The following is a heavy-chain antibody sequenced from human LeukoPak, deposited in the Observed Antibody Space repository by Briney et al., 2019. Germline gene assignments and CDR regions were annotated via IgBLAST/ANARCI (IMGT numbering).Heavy chain of an antibody. J-gene: IGHJ4*02. Sequence: GGSLRLSCAASGFTFSSYSMNWVRQAPGKGLEWVSYISSSGSTIYYADSVKGRFTISRDNAKNSLYLQMNSLRAEDTAVYYCARDPGGGRPVYWGQGTLVTVSS. D-gene: IGHD6-6*01. V-gene: IGHV3-48*04. CDR3: ARDPGGGRPVY. CDR2: ISSSGSTI. CDR1: GFTFSSYS.